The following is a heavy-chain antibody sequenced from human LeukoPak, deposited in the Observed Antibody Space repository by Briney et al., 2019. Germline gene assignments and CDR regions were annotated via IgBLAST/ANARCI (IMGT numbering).Heavy chain of an antibody. CDR2: IYPGDSDT. CDR1: GYSFTSYC. J-gene: IGHJ4*02. Sequence: GESLKISCKVSGYSFTSYCIGWVRQMPGKGLEWMGIIYPGDSDTRYSPSFQGQVTISADKSINTAYLQWSSLKASDTAMYYCARGSTAMAGYFDYWGQGTLVTVSS. CDR3: ARGSTAMAGYFDY. V-gene: IGHV5-51*01. D-gene: IGHD5-18*01.